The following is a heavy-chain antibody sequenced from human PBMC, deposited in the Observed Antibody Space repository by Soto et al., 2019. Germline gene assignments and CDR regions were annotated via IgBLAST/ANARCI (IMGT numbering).Heavy chain of an antibody. CDR1: GFTFSSYG. D-gene: IGHD6-13*01. CDR2: ISYDGSNK. J-gene: IGHJ4*02. CDR3: AKSLGGSLAAAGTSLGY. Sequence: GGSLRLSCAASGFTFSSYGMHWVRQAPGKGLEWVAVISYDGSNKYYADSVKGRFTISRDNSKNTLYLQMNSLRAEDTAVYYCAKSLGGSLAAAGTSLGYWGQGTLVTVSS. V-gene: IGHV3-30*18.